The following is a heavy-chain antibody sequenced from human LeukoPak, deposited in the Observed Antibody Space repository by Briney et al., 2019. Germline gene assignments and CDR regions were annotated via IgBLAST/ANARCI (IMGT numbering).Heavy chain of an antibody. CDR2: IKTDGSIT. J-gene: IGHJ4*02. Sequence: GGSLRLSCAASGFGFSNSWMHWVRQAPGKGLEWVSRIKTDGSITAYADSVKGRFTISRDNAKNTLYLHMNSLKGEDTATYFCTREADPAFSASSSPDFWGQGTPVTVS. V-gene: IGHV3-74*01. CDR1: GFGFSNSW. D-gene: IGHD6-6*01. CDR3: TREADPAFSASSSPDF.